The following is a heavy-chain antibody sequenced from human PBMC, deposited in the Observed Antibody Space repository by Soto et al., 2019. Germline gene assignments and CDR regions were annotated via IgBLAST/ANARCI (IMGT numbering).Heavy chain of an antibody. CDR1: GFTFSSYC. CDR2: ISYDGSNK. Sequence: GGSLRLSCAASGFTFSSYCMHWVRRAPGKGLEWVAVISYDGSNKYYADSVKGRFTISRDNSKNTLYLQMNSLRAEDTAVYYCAKAGTYYDFWSGYYPRFDPWGQGTLVTVSS. J-gene: IGHJ5*02. CDR3: AKAGTYYDFWSGYYPRFDP. V-gene: IGHV3-30*18. D-gene: IGHD3-3*01.